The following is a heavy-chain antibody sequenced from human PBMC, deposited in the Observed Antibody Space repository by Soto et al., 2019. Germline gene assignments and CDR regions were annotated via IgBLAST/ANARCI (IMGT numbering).Heavy chain of an antibody. V-gene: IGHV4-34*01. CDR1: GGSFSGYY. Sequence: SETLSLTCAVYGGSFSGYYWTWIRQPPGTGLEWIGEINHSGSTNYNPSLKSRVTISVDTSKNQFSLKLTSVTAADTAVYYCTRQEGGAAAAPPLDSGGQGPLATFS. D-gene: IGHD6-13*01. CDR3: TRQEGGAAAAPPLDS. CDR2: INHSGST. J-gene: IGHJ4*02.